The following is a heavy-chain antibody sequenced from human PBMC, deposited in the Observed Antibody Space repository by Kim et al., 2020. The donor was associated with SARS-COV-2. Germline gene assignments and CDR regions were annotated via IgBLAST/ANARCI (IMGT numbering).Heavy chain of an antibody. J-gene: IGHJ6*02. V-gene: IGHV1-3*01. CDR1: GYTFTSYA. D-gene: IGHD3-10*01. Sequence: ASVKVSCKASGYTFTSYAMHWVRQAPGQRLEWMGWINAGNGNTKYSQKFQGRVTITRDTSASTAYMELSSLRSEDTAVYYCARGGSGAINYYYGMDVWGQGTTVTVSS. CDR3: ARGGSGAINYYYGMDV. CDR2: INAGNGNT.